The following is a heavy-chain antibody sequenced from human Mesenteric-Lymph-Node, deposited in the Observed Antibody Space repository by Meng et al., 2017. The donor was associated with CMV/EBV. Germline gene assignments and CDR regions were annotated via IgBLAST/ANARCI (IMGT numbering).Heavy chain of an antibody. Sequence: GESLKISCAASGITFSTYTMNWVRQAPGKGLEWVSCINSGSSYIYYADSVKGRFTISRDNAQTSLYLQMNSLRVDDTAVYYCATRRFAPANWGQGTLVTVSS. V-gene: IGHV3-21*06. J-gene: IGHJ4*02. CDR3: ATRRFAPAN. CDR2: INSGSSYI. CDR1: GITFSTYT.